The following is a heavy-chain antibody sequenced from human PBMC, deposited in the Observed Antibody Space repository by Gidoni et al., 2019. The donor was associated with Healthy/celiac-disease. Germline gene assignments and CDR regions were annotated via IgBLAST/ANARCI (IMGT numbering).Heavy chain of an antibody. V-gene: IGHV3-21*01. CDR3: ARDNIWGSAKNAFDI. Sequence: EVQLVESGGGLVKPGGSLRLSCAASGFTFSSYSMNWVRQAPGKGLEWVSSISSSSSYIYYADSVKGRFTISRDNAKNSLYLQMNSLRAEDTAVYYCARDNIWGSAKNAFDIWGQGTMVTVSS. J-gene: IGHJ3*02. CDR1: GFTFSSYS. CDR2: ISSSSSYI. D-gene: IGHD3-16*01.